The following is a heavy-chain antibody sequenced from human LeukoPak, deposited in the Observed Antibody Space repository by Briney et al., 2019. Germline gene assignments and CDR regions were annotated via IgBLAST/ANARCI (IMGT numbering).Heavy chain of an antibody. CDR2: IYYSGST. CDR1: GFTFSSYG. CDR3: AGGGGALVGY. D-gene: IGHD2-21*01. Sequence: GSLRLSCAASGFTFSSYGMHWVRQAPGKGLEWIGSIYYSGSTYYNPSLKSRVTISVDTSKNQFSLKLSSVTAADTAVYYCAGGGGALVGYWGQGTLVTVSS. V-gene: IGHV4-59*05. J-gene: IGHJ4*02.